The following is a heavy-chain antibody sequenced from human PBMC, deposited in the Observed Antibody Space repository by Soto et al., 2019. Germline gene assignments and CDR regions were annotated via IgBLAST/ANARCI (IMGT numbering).Heavy chain of an antibody. J-gene: IGHJ4*02. V-gene: IGHV3-53*04. CDR3: AIARGFAAGPTNFDY. CDR1: GFTVSSNY. CDR2: IYSGGST. Sequence: PGGSLRLSCAASGFTVSSNYMSWVRQAPGKGLEWVSVIYSGGSTYYADSVKGRFTISRHNSKNTLYLQMNSLRAEDTAVYYCAIARGFAAGPTNFDYRAQRTPVTGSS. D-gene: IGHD6-13*01.